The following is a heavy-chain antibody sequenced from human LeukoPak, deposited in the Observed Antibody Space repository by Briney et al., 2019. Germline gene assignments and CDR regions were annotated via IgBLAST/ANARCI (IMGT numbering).Heavy chain of an antibody. CDR3: AKEEVPNDY. Sequence: PGGSLRLSCAVSGFTLNSNAMCWVRQAPGKGLERVSGISRMGVTTYYADSVKGRFTISRDTSKNTLYLQMNTLRPEDTAVYYCAKEEVPNDYWGQGTLVTVSS. V-gene: IGHV3-23*01. CDR1: GFTLNSNA. D-gene: IGHD2-2*01. J-gene: IGHJ4*02. CDR2: ISRMGVTT.